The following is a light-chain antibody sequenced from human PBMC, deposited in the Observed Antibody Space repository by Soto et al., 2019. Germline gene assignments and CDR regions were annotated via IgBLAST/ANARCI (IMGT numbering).Light chain of an antibody. Sequence: EIVMTQSPATLSVSPGERATLSCRASQSVSSNLAWYHQKPGQAPRLLIYGASTRATGIPARFSGSGSGTEFTLTISSLQSEDFAVYYCQQYNNWPPYTFGPGTKLEIK. V-gene: IGKV3-15*01. CDR1: QSVSSN. J-gene: IGKJ2*01. CDR3: QQYNNWPPYT. CDR2: GAS.